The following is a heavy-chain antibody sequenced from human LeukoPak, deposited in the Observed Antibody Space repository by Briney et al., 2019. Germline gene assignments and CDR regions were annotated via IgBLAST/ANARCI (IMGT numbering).Heavy chain of an antibody. CDR2: INHSGST. D-gene: IGHD3-10*01. V-gene: IGHV4-39*01. Sequence: SETLSLTCTVSGGSISSGGYYWSWIRQPPGKGLEWIGEINHSGSTNYNPSLKSRVTISVDTSKNQFSLKLTSVTAADTAVYYCASLHQVRGLTVFDYWGQGALVTVSS. CDR3: ASLHQVRGLTVFDY. CDR1: GGSISSGGYY. J-gene: IGHJ4*02.